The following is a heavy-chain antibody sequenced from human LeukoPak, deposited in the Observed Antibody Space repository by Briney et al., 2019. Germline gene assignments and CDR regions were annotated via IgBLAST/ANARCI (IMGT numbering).Heavy chain of an antibody. CDR3: ARVGSSSWYEGWFDP. Sequence: ASEKVSCKASGYTFTSYGISWVRQAPGQGLEWMGWISAYNGNTNYAQKLQGRVTMTTDTSTSTAYMELRSLRSDDTAVYYCARVGSSSWYEGWFDPWGQGTLVTVSS. CDR1: GYTFTSYG. CDR2: ISAYNGNT. J-gene: IGHJ5*02. V-gene: IGHV1-18*01. D-gene: IGHD6-13*01.